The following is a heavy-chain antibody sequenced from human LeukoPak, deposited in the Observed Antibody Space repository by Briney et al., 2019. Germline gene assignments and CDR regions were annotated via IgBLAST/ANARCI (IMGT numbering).Heavy chain of an antibody. J-gene: IGHJ4*02. D-gene: IGHD3-22*01. V-gene: IGHV4-39*07. Sequence: TSETLSLTCAVSGASISSSNYYWGWVRQSPGKGLEWIGNIYSSGNTYYNASLKSRVTMYIDTSKNQFSLKLSSVTAADTAVYYCARTTYYYDSSGYYTGSHYFDYWGQGTLVTVSS. CDR3: ARTTYYYDSSGYYTGSHYFDY. CDR2: IYSSGNT. CDR1: GASISSSNYY.